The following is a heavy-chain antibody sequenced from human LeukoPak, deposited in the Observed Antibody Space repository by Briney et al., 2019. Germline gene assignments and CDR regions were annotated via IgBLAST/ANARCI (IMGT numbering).Heavy chain of an antibody. Sequence: QAGGSLRLSCAASGFTFSSYSMSWVRQAPGKGLEWVSAISGSGGSTYYADSVKGRFTISRDNSKNTLYLQMNSLRAEDTAVYYCAKDGSLEDTVPNYFDYWGQGTLVTVSS. CDR2: ISGSGGST. CDR3: AKDGSLEDTVPNYFDY. J-gene: IGHJ4*02. CDR1: GFTFSSYS. V-gene: IGHV3-23*01. D-gene: IGHD5-18*01.